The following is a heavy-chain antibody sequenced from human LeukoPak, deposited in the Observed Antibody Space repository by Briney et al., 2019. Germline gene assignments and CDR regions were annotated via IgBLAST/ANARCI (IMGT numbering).Heavy chain of an antibody. V-gene: IGHV4-4*02. D-gene: IGHD2-8*01. Sequence: SRTMSLTCAVSGGSISSSNWWSWVRQPPGKGLEWIGEIYHSGSTNYNPSLKSRVPISVDKSKNQFSLKLSSVTAAERAVYYCASDNVSALDYWSQGTLVTVYS. J-gene: IGHJ4*02. CDR2: IYHSGST. CDR3: ASDNVSALDY. CDR1: GGSISSSNW.